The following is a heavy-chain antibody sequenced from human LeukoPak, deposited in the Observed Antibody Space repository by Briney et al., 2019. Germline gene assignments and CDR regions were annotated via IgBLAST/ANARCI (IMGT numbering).Heavy chain of an antibody. J-gene: IGHJ6*03. Sequence: PSETLSLTCTVSGGSISSGSYYWSWIRRPAGMGLEWIGGIYTSGSTNYNPSLKSRVTISVDTSKNQFSLKLSSVTAADTAVYYCAREGSGWYYYYYMDVWGKGTTVTISS. CDR2: IYTSGST. V-gene: IGHV4-61*02. CDR3: AREGSGWYYYYYMDV. CDR1: GGSISSGSYY. D-gene: IGHD6-19*01.